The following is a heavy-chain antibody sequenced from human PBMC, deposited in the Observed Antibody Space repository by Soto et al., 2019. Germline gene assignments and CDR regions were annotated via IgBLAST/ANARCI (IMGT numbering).Heavy chain of an antibody. CDR2: IIPIFGTA. D-gene: IGHD6-19*01. Sequence: SVKVSCKASGGTFSSYAISWVRQAPGQGFEWMGGIIPIFGTANYAQKFQGRVTITADESTSTAYMELSSLRSEDMAVYYCAFAGYSSGWYGVYWGQGTLVTVSS. V-gene: IGHV1-69*13. CDR1: GGTFSSYA. CDR3: AFAGYSSGWYGVY. J-gene: IGHJ4*02.